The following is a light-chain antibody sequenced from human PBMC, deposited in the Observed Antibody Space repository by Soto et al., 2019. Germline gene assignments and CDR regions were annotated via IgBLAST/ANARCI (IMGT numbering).Light chain of an antibody. CDR2: RAS. CDR1: QSISSN. CDR3: QQYNNWPRAT. J-gene: IGKJ4*01. V-gene: IGKV3-15*01. Sequence: EIVMTQSPATLSVSPGERATLSCXASQSISSNLAWYQHKLGQAPRLLXFRASSRATGIPARFSGSGSGTEFNMTISSLQSEDFAVYYCQQYNNWPRATFGGGTKVDIK.